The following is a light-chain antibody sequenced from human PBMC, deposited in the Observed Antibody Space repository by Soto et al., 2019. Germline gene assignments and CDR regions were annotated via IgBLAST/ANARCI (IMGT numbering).Light chain of an antibody. V-gene: IGLV7-46*01. CDR2: DTS. CDR3: LVSYRFTGV. CDR1: AGTVTSGHY. J-gene: IGLJ3*02. Sequence: QAVVTQEPSLTVSPGGTVTLTCDSSAGTVTSGHYPHWFQQKPGQAPRTLIYDTSNKLSWTPARFSGSLLGGKAALTLSGAQPEDEAEYYCLVSYRFTGVFGGGTKVTVL.